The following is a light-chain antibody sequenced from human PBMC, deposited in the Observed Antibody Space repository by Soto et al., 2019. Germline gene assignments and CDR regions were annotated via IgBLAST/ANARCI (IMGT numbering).Light chain of an antibody. J-gene: IGKJ2*01. V-gene: IGKV1-9*01. Sequence: IQLTQSASSLSASVGDRVTITCRASQGISSYLAWYQQKPGKAPKFLIYAASTLQRGVPSRFSGSGSGTEFTLTISSLQPEDFATYFCQQLNSYPPTFGQGTELEIK. CDR1: QGISSY. CDR2: AAS. CDR3: QQLNSYPPT.